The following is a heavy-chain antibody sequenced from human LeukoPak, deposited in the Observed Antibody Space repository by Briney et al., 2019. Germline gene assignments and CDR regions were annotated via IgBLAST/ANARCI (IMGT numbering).Heavy chain of an antibody. J-gene: IGHJ4*02. V-gene: IGHV3-33*01. Sequence: GGSLRLSCAASGFTFSSYGMHWVRQAPGKGLEWVAVIWYDGSNKYYADSVKGRFTISRDNSKNTLYLQMNSLGAEDTAVYYCARDAAAAGPGDYWGQGALVTVSS. D-gene: IGHD6-13*01. CDR3: ARDAAAAGPGDY. CDR1: GFTFSSYG. CDR2: IWYDGSNK.